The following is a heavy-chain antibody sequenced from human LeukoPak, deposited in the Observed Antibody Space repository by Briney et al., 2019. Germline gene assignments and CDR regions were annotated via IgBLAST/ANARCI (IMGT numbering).Heavy chain of an antibody. J-gene: IGHJ6*03. V-gene: IGHV4-59*01. CDR1: GGSISSYY. CDR2: IYYSGSP. Sequence: PSETLSLTCTVSGGSISSYYWSWIRQPPGKGLEWIGYIYYSGSPNYNPSLKSRGTISVDPSNNQYSLKLSSVAAADTAGYYCTRGRNAPPFYYYYCMDVWGKGTTLTVSS. D-gene: IGHD4-11*01. CDR3: TRGRNAPPFYYYYCMDV.